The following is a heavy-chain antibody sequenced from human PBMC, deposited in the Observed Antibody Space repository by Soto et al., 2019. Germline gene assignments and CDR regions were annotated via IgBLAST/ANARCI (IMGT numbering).Heavy chain of an antibody. J-gene: IGHJ3*02. CDR2: ISSSGSGI. CDR3: ARAYSDAFDI. V-gene: IGHV3-11*01. Sequence: QVQLVESGGGLVKPGGSLRLSCAASGFTFSDYYMTWIRQAPGKGLEWVSYISSSGSGIYYPDSVKGRFTISRDNAKKSLYLHMSSLRAEDTAVYYCARAYSDAFDIWGQGTMVTVSS. D-gene: IGHD2-15*01. CDR1: GFTFSDYY.